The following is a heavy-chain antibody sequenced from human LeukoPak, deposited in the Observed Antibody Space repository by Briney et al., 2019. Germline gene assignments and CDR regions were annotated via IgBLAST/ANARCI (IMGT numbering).Heavy chain of an antibody. J-gene: IGHJ5*02. CDR2: ISWNSGSI. CDR1: GFTFDDYA. D-gene: IGHD3-3*01. V-gene: IGHV3-9*01. Sequence: GRSLRLSCAASGFTFDDYAMHWVRQAPGKGLEWVSGISWNSGSIGYADSVKGRCTISRDNAKNSPYLQMNSPRAEDTALYYCAKGVTWSGYYTGILRFDPWGQGTLVTVSS. CDR3: AKGVTWSGYYTGILRFDP.